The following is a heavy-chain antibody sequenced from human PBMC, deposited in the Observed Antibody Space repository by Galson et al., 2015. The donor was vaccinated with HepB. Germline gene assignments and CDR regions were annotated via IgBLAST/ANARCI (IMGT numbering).Heavy chain of an antibody. Sequence: SVKVSCKASGGIFISYTISWVRQAPGQGLEWMGRIIPMSGIANYAQKFQGRVTITADKSTSTAHMELSSLTSEDTAVYYCASGGGNPKFDNWGQGTLVTVSS. D-gene: IGHD4-23*01. CDR1: GGIFISYT. CDR3: ASGGGNPKFDN. J-gene: IGHJ4*02. V-gene: IGHV1-69*02. CDR2: IIPMSGIA.